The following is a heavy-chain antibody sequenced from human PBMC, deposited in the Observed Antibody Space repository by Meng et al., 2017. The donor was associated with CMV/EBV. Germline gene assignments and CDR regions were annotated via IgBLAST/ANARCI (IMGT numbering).Heavy chain of an antibody. Sequence: ASVKVSCKASGYTFTSYGISWVRQAPGQGLEWMGWISAYNGNTNYAQKLQGRVTMTTDTSTSTAYMELRSLRSDDTAVYYCARGRYDFWSGYYTGTDCWGQGTLVTVSS. D-gene: IGHD3-3*01. V-gene: IGHV1-18*01. CDR3: ARGRYDFWSGYYTGTDC. CDR1: GYTFTSYG. J-gene: IGHJ4*02. CDR2: ISAYNGNT.